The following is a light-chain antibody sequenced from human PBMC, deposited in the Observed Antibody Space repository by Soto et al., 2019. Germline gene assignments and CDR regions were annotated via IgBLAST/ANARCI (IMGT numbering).Light chain of an antibody. CDR2: DVT. V-gene: IGLV2-14*01. CDR1: SSDVGGYNY. J-gene: IGLJ3*02. Sequence: QSVLTQPASVSGSPGQSIAISCTGSSSDVGGYNYVSWYQHHPGKAPKLIIYDVTNRPSGVSNRFSGSKSGNTASLTISGLQAEDEADYYCSSYTGSTSLLFGGGTKLTVL. CDR3: SSYTGSTSLL.